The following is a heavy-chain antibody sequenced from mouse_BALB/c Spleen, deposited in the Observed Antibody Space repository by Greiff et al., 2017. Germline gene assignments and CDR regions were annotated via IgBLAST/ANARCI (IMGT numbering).Heavy chain of an antibody. CDR1: GFSLTSYG. J-gene: IGHJ2*01. V-gene: IGHV2-9*02. D-gene: IGHD1-1*01. Sequence: VKLMESGPGLVAPSQSLSITCTVSGFSLTSYGVHWVRQPPGKGLEWLGVIWAGGSTNYNSALMSRLSISKDNSKSQVFLQMNSLQTDDTAMYYCARDRSSYRDMDYWGQGTTLTVSS. CDR2: IWAGGST. CDR3: ARDRSSYRDMDY.